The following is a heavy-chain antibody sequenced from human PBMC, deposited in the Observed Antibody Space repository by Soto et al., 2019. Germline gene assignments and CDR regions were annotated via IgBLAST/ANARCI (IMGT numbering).Heavy chain of an antibody. V-gene: IGHV3-74*01. D-gene: IGHD4-17*01. J-gene: IGHJ4*02. CDR3: AGTVVTGY. CDR1: GFTFSSDW. Sequence: EVPLVESGGGLVQPGGSLRLSCAVSGFTFSSDWMHWVRQAPGKGLVWVSRINSDGSSTSYADSVKGRFTISRDNAKNKLYLQLNSLRAEDTAVYYCAGTVVTGYWGQGTLVTVSS. CDR2: INSDGSST.